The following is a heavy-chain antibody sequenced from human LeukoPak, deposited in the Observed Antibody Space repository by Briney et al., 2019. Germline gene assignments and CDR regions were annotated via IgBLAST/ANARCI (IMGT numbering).Heavy chain of an antibody. CDR3: ARDMYGDYDFDY. V-gene: IGHV1-2*04. CDR1: GYTFTGYY. J-gene: IGHJ4*02. CDR2: INPNSGGT. D-gene: IGHD4-17*01. Sequence: ASVKVSCKASGYTFTGYYMHWVRQAPGQGLEWVGWINPNSGGTNYAQKFQGWVNMTRDTSISTAYMELSRLRSDDTAVYYCARDMYGDYDFDYWGQGTLVTVSS.